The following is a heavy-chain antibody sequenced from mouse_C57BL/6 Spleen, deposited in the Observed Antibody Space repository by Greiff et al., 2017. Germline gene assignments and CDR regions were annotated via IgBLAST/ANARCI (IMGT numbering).Heavy chain of an antibody. V-gene: IGHV1-50*01. CDR3: ARGGSSYYAMDY. CDR1: GYTFTSYW. CDR2: LDPSDSYT. D-gene: IGHD1-1*01. J-gene: IGHJ4*01. Sequence: QVQLQQPGAELVKPGASVKLSCKASGYTFTSYWMQWVKQRPGQGLEWIGELDPSDSYTNYNQKFKGKATLTVYTSSSTAYMQLSSLTSEDSAVYYCARGGSSYYAMDYWGQGTSVTVSS.